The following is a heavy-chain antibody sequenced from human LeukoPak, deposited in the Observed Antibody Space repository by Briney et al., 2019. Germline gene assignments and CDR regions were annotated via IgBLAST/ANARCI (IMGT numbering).Heavy chain of an antibody. D-gene: IGHD3/OR15-3a*01. Sequence: GGSLRLSCAASGFVFSTYWMTWVRQAPGEGLEWVANINLDGTEEHYVDSSLKGRFTISRDNAKNSLYLQMTSLRVEDTAVYYCASGRHDFLHWGQGTLVTVSS. CDR2: INLDGTEE. V-gene: IGHV3-7*01. CDR1: GFVFSTYW. J-gene: IGHJ4*02. CDR3: ASGRHDFLH.